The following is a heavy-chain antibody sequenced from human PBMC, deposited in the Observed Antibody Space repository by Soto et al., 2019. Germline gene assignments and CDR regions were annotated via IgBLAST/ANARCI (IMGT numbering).Heavy chain of an antibody. CDR2: INSDGSST. Sequence: GGSLRLSCAAAGFTFSSYWMHWVRQAPGKGLVWVSRINSDGSSTSYADSVKGRFTISRDNAKNTLYLQMNSLRAEDTAVYYCARDRSAAATYYYYYYGMDVWGQGTTVTSP. D-gene: IGHD2-2*01. V-gene: IGHV3-74*01. J-gene: IGHJ6*02. CDR3: ARDRSAAATYYYYYYGMDV. CDR1: GFTFSSYW.